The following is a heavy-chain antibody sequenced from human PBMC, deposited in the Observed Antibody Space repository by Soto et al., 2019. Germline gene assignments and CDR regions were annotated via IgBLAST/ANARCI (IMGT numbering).Heavy chain of an antibody. D-gene: IGHD3-10*01. CDR3: ARGYFGSGSYGF. V-gene: IGHV1-69*06. J-gene: IGHJ4*02. CDR1: GGTFSSYG. CDR2: IIPIFGTT. Sequence: SVKVSCKASGGTFSSYGISWVRQAPGQGLEWMGGIIPIFGTTNYAQKFQGRLTTTADKSTSTAYMELSSLRSEDTAVYYCARGYFGSGSYGFWGQGTLVTVSS.